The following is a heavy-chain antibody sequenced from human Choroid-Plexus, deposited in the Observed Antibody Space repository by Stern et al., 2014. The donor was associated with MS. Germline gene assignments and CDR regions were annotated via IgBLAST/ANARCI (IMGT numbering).Heavy chain of an antibody. CDR2: NSASGGST. V-gene: IGHV3-23*04. J-gene: IGHJ6*02. Sequence: EMQLVESGGGLVQPGGSLRLPCAASGFSFSNYPMTWVRQAPGKGLEWGPGNSASGGSTYHADYVKGRFNIFRNNSKNTVYLRMNGLRGEDTAVYYCASRTRYYGMDVWGQGTTVTVSS. CDR3: ASRTRYYGMDV. CDR1: GFSFSNYP. D-gene: IGHD1-14*01.